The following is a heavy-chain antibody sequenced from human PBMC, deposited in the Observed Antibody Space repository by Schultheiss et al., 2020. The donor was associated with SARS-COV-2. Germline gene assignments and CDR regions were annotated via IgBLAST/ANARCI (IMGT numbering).Heavy chain of an antibody. CDR3: ARDGRGGFGDY. CDR2: IYYSGST. V-gene: IGHV4-31*03. CDR1: GGSISSGGYY. D-gene: IGHD3-10*01. Sequence: SQTLSLTCTVSGGSISSGGYYWSWIRQPPGKGLEWIGYIYYSGSTEYNPSLKSRVTISVDTSKNQFSLKLSSVTAADTAVYYCARDGRGGFGDYWGQGTLVTVSS. J-gene: IGHJ4*02.